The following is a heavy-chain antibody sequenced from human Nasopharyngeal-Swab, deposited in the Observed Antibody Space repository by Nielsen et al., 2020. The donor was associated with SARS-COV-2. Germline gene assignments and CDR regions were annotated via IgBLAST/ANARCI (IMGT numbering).Heavy chain of an antibody. CDR1: GFTFSSYA. CDR2: ISGSGGST. D-gene: IGHD3-22*01. CDR3: ATSYYDSSDHMGWFDP. J-gene: IGHJ5*02. V-gene: IGHV3-23*01. Sequence: GGSLRLSCAASGFTFSSYAMSWVRQAPGKGLEWVSAISGSGGSTYYADSVKGRFTISRDNSKNTLYLQMNSLRAEDTAVYYCATSYYDSSDHMGWFDPWGQGTLVTVSS.